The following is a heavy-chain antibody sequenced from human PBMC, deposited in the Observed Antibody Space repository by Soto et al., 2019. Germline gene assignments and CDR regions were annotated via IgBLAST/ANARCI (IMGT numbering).Heavy chain of an antibody. Sequence: EVQLVQSGAEVKKPGESLRISCKGSGYSFTSYWISWVRQMPGKGLEWMGRIDPSDSYTNYSPSFQGHVTISADKSISTAYLQWSSLKASDTAMYYCARHGGYEAGSITTPQGYYYYYGMDVWGQGTTVTVSS. V-gene: IGHV5-10-1*03. CDR1: GYSFTSYW. D-gene: IGHD5-12*01. CDR3: ARHGGYEAGSITTPQGYYYYYGMDV. CDR2: IDPSDSYT. J-gene: IGHJ6*02.